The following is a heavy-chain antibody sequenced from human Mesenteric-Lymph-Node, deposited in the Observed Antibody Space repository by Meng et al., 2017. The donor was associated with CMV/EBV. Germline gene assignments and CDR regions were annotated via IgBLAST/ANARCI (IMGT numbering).Heavy chain of an antibody. V-gene: IGHV4-34*01. CDR2: INHSGST. Sequence: QVQVHQGGAGLLKPSETLSVTCAGYGGSFSGYYWNWIRQSPEKGLEWIGEINHSGSTTYNPSFTSRIIISVDTSTNQISLNMSSVTAADTAVYYCARGSSYDILTGYFDYWGQGALVTVSS. D-gene: IGHD3-9*01. CDR3: ARGSSYDILTGYFDY. CDR1: GGSFSGYY. J-gene: IGHJ4*02.